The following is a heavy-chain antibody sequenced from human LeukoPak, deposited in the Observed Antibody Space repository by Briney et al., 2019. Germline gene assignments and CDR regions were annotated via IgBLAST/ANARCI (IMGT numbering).Heavy chain of an antibody. Sequence: ASVKVSCKASGYTFAGHYMHWVRQAPGQGLEWMGWINPNDGGTNYAQKFQGRVTMTRDTSMRTAYMELSRLRFDDTAVYYCARGEAVTTFWFDPWGQGTLVTVTS. J-gene: IGHJ5*02. CDR1: GYTFAGHY. V-gene: IGHV1-2*02. CDR2: INPNDGGT. D-gene: IGHD4-17*01. CDR3: ARGEAVTTFWFDP.